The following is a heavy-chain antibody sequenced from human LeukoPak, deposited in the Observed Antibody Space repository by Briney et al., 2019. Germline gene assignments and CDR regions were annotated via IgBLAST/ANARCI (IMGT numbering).Heavy chain of an antibody. V-gene: IGHV3-7*01. CDR1: GFTFSNCW. CDR2: IKHDGSEK. D-gene: IGHD1-7*01. J-gene: IGHJ4*02. CDR3: ATGGLNWNYVNY. Sequence: GGSLRLSCATSGFTFSNCWMSWVRHAPGKWLERVANIKHDGSEKYYVDSVKGRFTISRDNAKNSLYLQMNSLRAEDTAVYYCATGGLNWNYVNYWGQGTLVSVSS.